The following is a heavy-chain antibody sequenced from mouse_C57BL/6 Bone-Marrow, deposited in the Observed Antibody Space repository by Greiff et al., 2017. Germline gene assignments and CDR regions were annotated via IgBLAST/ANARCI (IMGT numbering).Heavy chain of an antibody. CDR1: GFTFSDYY. J-gene: IGHJ1*03. V-gene: IGHV5-16*01. CDR2: INYDGSST. D-gene: IGHD1-1*01. CDR3: ARDHYGSSRYFDV. Sequence: EVKVVESEGGLVQPGSSMKLSCTASGFTFSDYYMAWIRQVPGKGLEWVANINYDGSSTYYLDSLKSRFIISRDNAKNILYLQMSSLKSEDTATYYCARDHYGSSRYFDVWGTGTTVTVSS.